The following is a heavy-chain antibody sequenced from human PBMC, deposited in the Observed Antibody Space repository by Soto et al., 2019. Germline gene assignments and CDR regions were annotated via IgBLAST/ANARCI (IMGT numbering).Heavy chain of an antibody. CDR1: GFTFSSYE. D-gene: IGHD6-13*01. V-gene: IGHV3-48*03. Sequence: GGSLRLSCAASGFTFSSYEMNWVRQAPGKGLEWLSYISSYGTTIYYADSVKGRFTISRDNDKNSLYLQMSSLRAEDTALDFCARDSNFSTATYSTDAFDVWGQGTMVTVSS. J-gene: IGHJ3*01. CDR3: ARDSNFSTATYSTDAFDV. CDR2: ISSYGTTI.